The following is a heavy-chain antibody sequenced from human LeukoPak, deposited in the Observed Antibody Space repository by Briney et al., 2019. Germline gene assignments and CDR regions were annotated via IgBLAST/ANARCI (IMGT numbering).Heavy chain of an antibody. CDR3: ARGDGSGWYWLAEYFQH. Sequence: PGGSLRLSCAASGFTFSNYAMNWVRQAPGKGLEWVSFISSSSSYIYYADSVKGRFTISRDNAKNSLYLQMNSLRAEDTAVYYCARGDGSGWYWLAEYFQHWGQGTLVTVSS. V-gene: IGHV3-21*01. CDR1: GFTFSNYA. CDR2: ISSSSSYI. D-gene: IGHD6-19*01. J-gene: IGHJ1*01.